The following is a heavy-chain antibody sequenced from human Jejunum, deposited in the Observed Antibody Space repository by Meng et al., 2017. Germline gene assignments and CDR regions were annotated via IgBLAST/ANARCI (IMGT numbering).Heavy chain of an antibody. CDR2: ISAGGGTT. D-gene: IGHD4-17*01. CDR3: AKRPFNGEYYFDN. CDR1: GFTFRSYI. J-gene: IGHJ4*02. Sequence: GGSLKISCAASGFTFRSYIMSWVRQAPGKGLEWVSGISAGGGTTYYADSVKGRFTISRDNSENTLLLQVNSLRVEDTAVYYCAKRPFNGEYYFDNWGQGTLVTVSS. V-gene: IGHV3-23*01.